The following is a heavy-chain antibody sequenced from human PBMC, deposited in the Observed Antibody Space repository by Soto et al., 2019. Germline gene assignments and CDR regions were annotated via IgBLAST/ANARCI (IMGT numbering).Heavy chain of an antibody. V-gene: IGHV1-3*01. J-gene: IGHJ4*02. CDR3: ARDLSQQLVRGRFDY. CDR1: GYTLTELS. D-gene: IGHD6-13*01. Sequence: ASVKVSCKVSGYTLTELSMHWVRQAPGQRLEWMGWINAGNGNTKYSQKFQGRVTITRDTSASTAYMELSSLRSEDTAVYYCARDLSQQLVRGRFDYWGQGTLVTVSS. CDR2: INAGNGNT.